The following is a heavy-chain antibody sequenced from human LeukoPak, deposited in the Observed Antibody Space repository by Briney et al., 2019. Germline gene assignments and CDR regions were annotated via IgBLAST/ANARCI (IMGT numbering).Heavy chain of an antibody. J-gene: IGHJ6*02. CDR1: GGSISSYY. Sequence: PSETLSLTCTVSGGSISSYYWSWIRQPAGKGLEWIGRIYTSGSTNYNPSLKSRVTMSVDTSKNQFSLKLSSVTAADTAVYYCARSGKVVVVPAAIRLKGYYYGMDVWGQGTTVTVSS. D-gene: IGHD2-2*02. CDR3: ARSGKVVVVPAAIRLKGYYYGMDV. CDR2: IYTSGST. V-gene: IGHV4-4*07.